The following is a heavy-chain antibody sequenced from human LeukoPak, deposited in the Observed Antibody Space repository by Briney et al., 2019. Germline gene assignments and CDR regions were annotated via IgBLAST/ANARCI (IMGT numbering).Heavy chain of an antibody. V-gene: IGHV4-4*07. D-gene: IGHD3-22*01. J-gene: IGHJ6*03. CDR1: GGSISSYY. CDR2: IYTSGST. CDR3: ARDQGYYDSSGYSDYYYMDV. Sequence: PSETLSLTCTVSGGSISSYYWSWIRQPAGKGLEWIGRIYTSGSTNYNPSLKSRVTMSVDTSKNQFSLKLSSVTAADTAVYYCARDQGYYDSSGYSDYYYMDVWGKGTTVTASS.